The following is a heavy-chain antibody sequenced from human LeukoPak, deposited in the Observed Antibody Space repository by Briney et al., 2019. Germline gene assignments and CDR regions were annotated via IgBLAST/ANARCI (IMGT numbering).Heavy chain of an antibody. J-gene: IGHJ4*02. CDR2: IYYYSDST. D-gene: IGHD3-3*01. CDR3: ARLWYYDFWSGYPGLYYFDY. CDR1: GGSISSSSYY. Sequence: PSETLSLTCTVSGGSISSSSYYWGWIRQPPGKGLEWIGSIYYYSDSTYYNPSLKSRVTISVDTSKNQFSLKLSSVTAADTAVYYCARLWYYDFWSGYPGLYYFDYWGQGTLVTVSS. V-gene: IGHV4-39*01.